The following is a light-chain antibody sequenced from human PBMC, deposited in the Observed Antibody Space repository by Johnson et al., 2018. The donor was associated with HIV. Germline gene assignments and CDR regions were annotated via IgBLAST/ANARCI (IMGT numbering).Light chain of an antibody. CDR1: SSNIGNHY. J-gene: IGLJ1*01. CDR3: GTWDSSLGKV. CDR2: DNN. V-gene: IGLV1-51*01. Sequence: QSVLTQPPSVSAAPVQKVTISCSGSSSNIGNHYVSWYQLLPGTAPKLLIYDNNQRPSGIPDRFSVSKSGTSATLGITGLQTGDEADYYCGTWDSSLGKVFGTGTKVTVL.